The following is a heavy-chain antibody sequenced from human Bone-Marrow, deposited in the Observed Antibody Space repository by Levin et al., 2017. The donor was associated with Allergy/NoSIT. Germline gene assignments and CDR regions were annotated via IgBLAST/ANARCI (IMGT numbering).Heavy chain of an antibody. Sequence: RGESLKISCAASGFTFSNYAMHWVRQAPGKGLEWVATISYDGSNKYYADSVKGRFTISRDNSKNTLDLQMSSLVTEDTTVYYCARSISANFVTGLDYWGQGTLVTVSS. D-gene: IGHD3/OR15-3a*01. CDR1: GFTFSNYA. CDR3: ARSISANFVTGLDY. V-gene: IGHV3-30-3*01. J-gene: IGHJ4*02. CDR2: ISYDGSNK.